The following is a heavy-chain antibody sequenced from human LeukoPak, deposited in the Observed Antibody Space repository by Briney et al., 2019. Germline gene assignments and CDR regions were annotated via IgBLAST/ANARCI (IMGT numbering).Heavy chain of an antibody. CDR3: ARGIAAAIDYYYYYMDV. D-gene: IGHD6-13*01. J-gene: IGHJ6*03. V-gene: IGHV3-21*01. CDR1: GFTFSSYS. Sequence: GGSLRLSCAASGFTFSSYSMNWVRQAPGKGLEWVSSISSSSSYIYYADSVKGRFTISRDNAKNSLYLQMNSLRAEDTAVYYCARGIAAAIDYYYYYMDVWGKGTTVTVSS. CDR2: ISSSSSYI.